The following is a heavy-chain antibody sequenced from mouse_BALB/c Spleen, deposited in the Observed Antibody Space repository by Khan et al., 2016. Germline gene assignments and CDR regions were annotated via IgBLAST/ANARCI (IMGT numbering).Heavy chain of an antibody. CDR3: ARYGYDAYFDV. D-gene: IGHD2-14*01. CDR1: GYSFTDYF. V-gene: IGHV1-20*02. Sequence: VQLQQSGPELVKPGTSVKISCKASGYSFTDYFMNWVMQSHGKSLEWIGRINLYNGATFFNQKFKGKATLTVDRSSSTAHIELRSLASEDYAVCYGARYGYDAYFDVWGAGTTVTVSS. CDR2: INLYNGAT. J-gene: IGHJ1*01.